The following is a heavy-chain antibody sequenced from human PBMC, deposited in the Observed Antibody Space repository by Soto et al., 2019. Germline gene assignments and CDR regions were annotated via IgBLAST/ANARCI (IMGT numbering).Heavy chain of an antibody. CDR1: GYTFTSYA. V-gene: IGHV1-3*01. J-gene: IGHJ4*02. CDR3: ARAGYGDYEIDY. CDR2: INAGNGNT. D-gene: IGHD4-17*01. Sequence: QVQLVQSGAEVKKPGASVKVSCKASGYTFTSYAMHWLRQAPGQRLEWMGWINAGNGNTKYSQKFQGRVTITRDTSASTAYKELSSLRSEDTAVYYCARAGYGDYEIDYWGQGTLVTVSS.